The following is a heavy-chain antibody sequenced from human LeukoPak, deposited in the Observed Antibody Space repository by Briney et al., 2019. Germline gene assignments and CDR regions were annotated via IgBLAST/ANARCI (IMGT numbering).Heavy chain of an antibody. V-gene: IGHV3-49*04. CDR2: IRSKVYGGTI. CDR3: ARRSDYDYFDY. CDR1: GFTFGDYA. J-gene: IGHJ4*02. Sequence: GRSLGLSCAASGFTFGDYAMGWVRQAPGKGLEWVGFIRSKVYGGTIEYAASVKGRFTISRDDSTSIVYLQMNSLKTEDTAVYFCARRSDYDYFDYWGQGTLVTVSS. D-gene: IGHD4-17*01.